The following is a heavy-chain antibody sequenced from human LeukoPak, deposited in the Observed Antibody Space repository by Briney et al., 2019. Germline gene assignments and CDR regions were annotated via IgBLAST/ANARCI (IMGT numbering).Heavy chain of an antibody. D-gene: IGHD3-9*01. J-gene: IGHJ3*02. CDR3: ARNEGVLRYFDWLLDAFDI. CDR1: GFTFSSYS. V-gene: IGHV3-48*01. CDR2: ISSSSSTI. Sequence: SGGSLRLSCAASGFTFSSYSMNWVRQAPGKGLEWVSYISSSSSTIYYADSVKGRFTISRDNAKNSLYLQMNSLRAEDTAVYHCARNEGVLRYFDWLLDAFDIWGQGTMVTVSS.